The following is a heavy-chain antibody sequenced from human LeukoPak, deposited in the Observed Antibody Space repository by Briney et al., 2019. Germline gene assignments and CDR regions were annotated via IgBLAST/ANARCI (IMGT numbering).Heavy chain of an antibody. V-gene: IGHV4-4*02. CDR1: GGSISSSNW. J-gene: IGHJ3*02. Sequence: SGTLSLTCAVSGGSISSSNWWSWVRQPPGKGLEWIGSIYYSGSTYYNPSLKSRVTISVDTSKNQFSLKLSSVTAADTAVYYCARQGSDAFDIWGQGAMVTVSS. CDR2: IYYSGST. CDR3: ARQGSDAFDI.